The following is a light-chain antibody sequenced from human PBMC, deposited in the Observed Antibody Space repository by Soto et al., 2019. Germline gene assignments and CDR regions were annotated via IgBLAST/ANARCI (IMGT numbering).Light chain of an antibody. CDR1: QNVGTN. CDR3: QQRSNWPGLT. CDR2: GAS. Sequence: IVMRKPKDPLSVSPGERVTLSCRASQNVGTNLAWYQQKPGQAPRLLIYGASTRATGIPARFSGSGSGTDFTLTISSLEPEDFAVYYCQQRSNWPGLTFGGGTKVDIK. J-gene: IGKJ4*01. V-gene: IGKV3-15*01.